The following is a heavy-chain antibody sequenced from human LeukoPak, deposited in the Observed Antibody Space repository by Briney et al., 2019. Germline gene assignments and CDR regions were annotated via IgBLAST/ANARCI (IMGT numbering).Heavy chain of an antibody. CDR2: ISGSGGST. J-gene: IGHJ4*02. CDR1: GFTFSSYA. V-gene: IGHV3-23*01. D-gene: IGHD6-13*01. CDR3: AKRRGAAAGSIDY. Sequence: HSGGSLSLSCAASGFTFSSYAMSWVRQAPGKGLEWVSAISGSGGSTYYADSVKGRFTISRDNSKNTLYLQMNSLRAEDTAVYYCAKRRGAAAGSIDYWGQGTLVTVSS.